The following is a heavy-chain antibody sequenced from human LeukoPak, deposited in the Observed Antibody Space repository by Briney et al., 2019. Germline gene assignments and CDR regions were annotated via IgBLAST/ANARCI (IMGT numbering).Heavy chain of an antibody. Sequence: SETLSLTCTVSGGSISSSSYYWGWIRQPPGKGLEWIGSIYYSGSTYYNPSLKSRVTISVDRSKNQFSLKLSSVTAADTAVYYCARGGALTYNRRFDPWGQGTLVTVSS. J-gene: IGHJ5*02. CDR3: ARGGALTYNRRFDP. D-gene: IGHD1-14*01. CDR2: IYYSGST. CDR1: GGSISSSSYY. V-gene: IGHV4-39*07.